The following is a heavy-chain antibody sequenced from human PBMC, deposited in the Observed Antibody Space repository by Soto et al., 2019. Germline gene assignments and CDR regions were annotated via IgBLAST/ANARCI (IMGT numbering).Heavy chain of an antibody. CDR2: ISSSSSYI. D-gene: IGHD3-22*01. V-gene: IGHV3-21*01. Sequence: EVQLVESGGGLVKPGGSLRLSCAASGFTFSSYSMNWVRQAPGKGLGWVSSISSSSSYIYYADSVKGRFTISRDNAKNSLYLQMNSLRAEDTAVYYCARSMIVVVPTDYWGQGTLVTVSS. J-gene: IGHJ4*02. CDR1: GFTFSSYS. CDR3: ARSMIVVVPTDY.